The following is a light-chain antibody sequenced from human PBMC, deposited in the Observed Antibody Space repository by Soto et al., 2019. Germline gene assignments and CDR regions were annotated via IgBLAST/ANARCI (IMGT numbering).Light chain of an antibody. CDR2: GAS. J-gene: IGKJ1*01. CDR3: QQFDDWPT. Sequence: EIVLTQSPGTLSLSPGERATLSCRASQIVSSTYLAWFQQKPGQAPRLLIYGASTRATGIPDRFSGSGSGTDSTLTISSLQSEDFGVYYCQQFDDWPTFGQGTKVEIK. V-gene: IGKV3D-15*01. CDR1: QIVSSTY.